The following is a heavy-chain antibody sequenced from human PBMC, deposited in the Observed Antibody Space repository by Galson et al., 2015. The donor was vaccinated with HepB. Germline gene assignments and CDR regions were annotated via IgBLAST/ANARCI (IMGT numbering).Heavy chain of an antibody. D-gene: IGHD6-6*01. CDR2: IWYDGSNK. Sequence: SLRLSCAASGFTFSSYGMHWVRQAPGKGLEWVAVIWYDGSNKYYADSVKGRFTISRDNSKNTLYLQMNSLRAEDTAVYYCAKVKASIAARPGLEYFDYWGQGTLVTVSS. CDR3: AKVKASIAARPGLEYFDY. CDR1: GFTFSSYG. V-gene: IGHV3-33*06. J-gene: IGHJ4*02.